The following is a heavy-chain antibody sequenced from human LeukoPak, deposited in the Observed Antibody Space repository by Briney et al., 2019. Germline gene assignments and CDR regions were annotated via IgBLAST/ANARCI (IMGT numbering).Heavy chain of an antibody. Sequence: GGTLRLSCAASGFTFSGYEMNWVRQAPGKGLEWVSYISRSGTIISYADSVKGRFTISRDNAKNSLYLQMNSLRAEDTAVYYCARERDDYYFDYWGQGTLVTVSS. CDR2: ISRSGTII. V-gene: IGHV3-48*03. J-gene: IGHJ4*02. D-gene: IGHD3-3*01. CDR3: ARERDDYYFDY. CDR1: GFTFSGYE.